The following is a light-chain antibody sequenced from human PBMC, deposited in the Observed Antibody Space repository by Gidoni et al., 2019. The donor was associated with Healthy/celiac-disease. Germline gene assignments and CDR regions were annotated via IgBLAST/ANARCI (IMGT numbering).Light chain of an antibody. J-gene: IGKJ1*01. CDR2: GAS. CDR3: QQYNNWPSWT. CDR1: QSVSSN. Sequence: ELVLTQSPATRSVSPGERATLSCRASQSVSSNLAWYQQKPGQAPRLLIYGASTRATGIPARFSGSGSGTEFTLTISSLQSEDFAVYYCQQYNNWPSWTFXQXTKVEIK. V-gene: IGKV3-15*01.